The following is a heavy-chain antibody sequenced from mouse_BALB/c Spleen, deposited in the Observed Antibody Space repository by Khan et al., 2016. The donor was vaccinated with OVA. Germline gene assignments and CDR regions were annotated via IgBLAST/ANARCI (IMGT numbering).Heavy chain of an antibody. V-gene: IGHV1-54*01. CDR2: INPGSGGT. Sequence: QVQLQQSGAELVRPGTSVKVSCKASGYAFNNYMLEWVKQRPGQGLEWIGVINPGSGGTNYNDTFTGKATLTADTSSHTAYMQLSSLTSDDSAVYFCERGRYGSLAYWGQGTLVTVSA. CDR3: ERGRYGSLAY. D-gene: IGHD1-1*02. CDR1: GYAFNNYM. J-gene: IGHJ3*01.